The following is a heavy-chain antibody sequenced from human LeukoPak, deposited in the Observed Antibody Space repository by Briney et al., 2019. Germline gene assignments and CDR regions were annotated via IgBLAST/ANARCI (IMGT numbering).Heavy chain of an antibody. V-gene: IGHV4-39*01. Sequence: SETLSLTCTVSGGSISSSSYYWGWIRQPPGKGLEWIGSIYYSGSTYYNPSLKSRVTISVDTSKSQFSLKLSSVTAADTAVYYCARLGGMATIAGFDYWGQGTLVTVSS. J-gene: IGHJ4*02. CDR2: IYYSGST. D-gene: IGHD5-24*01. CDR3: ARLGGMATIAGFDY. CDR1: GGSISSSSYY.